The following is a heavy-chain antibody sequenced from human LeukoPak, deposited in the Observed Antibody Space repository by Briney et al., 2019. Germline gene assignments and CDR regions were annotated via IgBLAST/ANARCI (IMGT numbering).Heavy chain of an antibody. D-gene: IGHD2-21*01. J-gene: IGHJ4*02. V-gene: IGHV4-30-4*08. CDR3: SKDSHD. Sequence: SETLSLTCTVSSGSINSGSSFWSWVRQPPGKGLKWIGYISPSGTTYYEPSLKSRVTISVDTSNNQSSLSLDSVTAADTAVYFCSKDSHDWGQGTLVSVSS. CDR1: SGSINSGSSF. CDR2: ISPSGTT.